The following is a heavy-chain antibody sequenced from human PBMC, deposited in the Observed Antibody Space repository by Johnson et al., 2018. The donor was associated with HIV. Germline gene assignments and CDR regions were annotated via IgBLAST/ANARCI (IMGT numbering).Heavy chain of an antibody. V-gene: IGHV3-66*02. CDR2: IYDGGST. CDR1: GVSVSDNY. Sequence: VYLVESGGGLVQPGRSLRLSCVASGVSVSDNYMSWVRQPPGKGLERVSVIYDGGSTYYADSVQGRFTISRDNAKNTLSLQMNRLRIEDTAVYDCARLGAITATGVGALDIWGRGTMVTVSS. CDR3: ARLGAITATGVGALDI. D-gene: IGHD7-27*01. J-gene: IGHJ3*02.